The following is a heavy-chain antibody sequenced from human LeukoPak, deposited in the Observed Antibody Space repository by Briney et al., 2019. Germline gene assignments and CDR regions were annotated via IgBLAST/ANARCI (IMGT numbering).Heavy chain of an antibody. CDR2: ISVNNDNT. Sequence: ASVKVSCKASGYAFGFYGISWVRQAPGQGLEWMGWISVNNDNTHYAQKFQGRVTMTTDTSTSTDYMEVRSLRSDDTAIYYCQRITIFGVVIDFDYWGQGTLVTVSS. V-gene: IGHV1-18*01. CDR3: QRITIFGVVIDFDY. CDR1: GYAFGFYG. J-gene: IGHJ4*02. D-gene: IGHD3-3*01.